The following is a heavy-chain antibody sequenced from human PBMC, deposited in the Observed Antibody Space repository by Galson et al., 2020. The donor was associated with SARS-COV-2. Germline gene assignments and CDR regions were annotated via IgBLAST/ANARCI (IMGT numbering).Heavy chain of an antibody. D-gene: IGHD2-15*01. CDR2: IIPIFGTA. CDR1: GGTFSSYA. Sequence: SVKVSCKASGGTFSSYAISWVRQAPGQGLEWMGGIIPIFGTANYAQKFQGRVTITADESTSTAYMELSSLRSEDTAVYYCARGRDCSGGSCYWRFDPWGQGTLVTVSS. V-gene: IGHV1-69*13. J-gene: IGHJ5*02. CDR3: ARGRDCSGGSCYWRFDP.